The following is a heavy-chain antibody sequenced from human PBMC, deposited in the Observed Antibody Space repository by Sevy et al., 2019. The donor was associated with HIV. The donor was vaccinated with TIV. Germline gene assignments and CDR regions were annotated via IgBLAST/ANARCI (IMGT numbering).Heavy chain of an antibody. CDR2: INHSGST. V-gene: IGHV4-34*01. Sequence: TLSLTCAVYGGSFSGYYWSWIRQPPGKGLEWIGEINHSGSTNYNPSLKSRVTISVDTSKNQFSLKLSSVTAADTAVYYCARHCGGTSCSHAFDIWGQGTMVTVSS. J-gene: IGHJ3*02. CDR1: GGSFSGYY. CDR3: ARHCGGTSCSHAFDI. D-gene: IGHD2-2*01.